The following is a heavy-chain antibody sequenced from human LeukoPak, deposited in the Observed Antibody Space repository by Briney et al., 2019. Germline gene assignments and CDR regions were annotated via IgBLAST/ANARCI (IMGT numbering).Heavy chain of an antibody. D-gene: IGHD3-3*01. CDR2: IDRDGLTR. CDR3: AASKWSGAVDF. J-gene: IGHJ4*02. V-gene: IGHV3-74*01. Sequence: GGSLRLSCVTSGLMFHEHWMLWVRQVPGRGLTWVSRIDRDGLTRDYADSVKGRFTITRDNARKMAHLEMYSLRDEDTAVYYCAASKWSGAVDFWGQGTLVTVSS. CDR1: GLMFHEHW.